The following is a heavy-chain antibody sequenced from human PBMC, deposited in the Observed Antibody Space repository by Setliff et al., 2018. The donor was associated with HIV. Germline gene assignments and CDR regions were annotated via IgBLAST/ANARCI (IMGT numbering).Heavy chain of an antibody. CDR3: AREHCSGGSCNGFDI. D-gene: IGHD2-15*01. Sequence: SETLSLTCTVSGGSISSYYWSWIRQPAGKGLEWIGRIYTSGSTNYNPSLKSRVTISVDTSRNQFSLKLGSVTAADTAMYYCAREHCSGGSCNGFDIWGQGTMVTVSS. V-gene: IGHV4-4*07. CDR1: GGSISSYY. J-gene: IGHJ3*02. CDR2: IYTSGST.